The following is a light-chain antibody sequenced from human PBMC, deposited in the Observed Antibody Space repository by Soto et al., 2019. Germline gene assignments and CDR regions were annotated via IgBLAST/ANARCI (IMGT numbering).Light chain of an antibody. CDR1: ASNIGNDY. CDR2: DNN. J-gene: IGLJ1*01. CDR3: GAWDYSLNAYV. V-gene: IGLV1-51*01. Sequence: QSVLTQPPSVSAAPGHKVTISCSGTASNIGNDYVSWYQQLPGEAPQLLIYDNNRRPSGIPDRFSGSRSDTSATLGITGLQTGDEADYYCGAWDYSLNAYVFGTGTKFTVL.